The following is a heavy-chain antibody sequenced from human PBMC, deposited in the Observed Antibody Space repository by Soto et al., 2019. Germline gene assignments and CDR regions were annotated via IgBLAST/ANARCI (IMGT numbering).Heavy chain of an antibody. V-gene: IGHV3-23*01. CDR3: AKPGGWDYDSSGWNFDY. Sequence: PGGSLRLSCAASGFTFSSYAMSWVRQAPGKGLEWVSAISGSGGSTYYADSVKGRFTISRDNSKNTLYLQMNSLRAEDTAVYYCAKPGGWDYDSSGWNFDYWGQGTLVTVSS. D-gene: IGHD3-22*01. CDR2: ISGSGGST. CDR1: GFTFSSYA. J-gene: IGHJ4*02.